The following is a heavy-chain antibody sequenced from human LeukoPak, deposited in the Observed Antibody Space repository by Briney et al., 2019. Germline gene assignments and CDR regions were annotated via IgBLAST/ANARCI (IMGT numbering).Heavy chain of an antibody. V-gene: IGHV5-51*01. CDR3: ARLYYYDSSGSSPPFDY. D-gene: IGHD3-22*01. J-gene: IGHJ4*02. CDR1: GYSFTTYW. Sequence: GESLKISCKGSGYSFTTYWIGWVRQMPRKGLEWMGIIYPGDSDTRYSPSFQGQVTISADKSISTAYLQWSSLKASDTAMYYCARLYYYDSSGSSPPFDYWGQGTLVTVSS. CDR2: IYPGDSDT.